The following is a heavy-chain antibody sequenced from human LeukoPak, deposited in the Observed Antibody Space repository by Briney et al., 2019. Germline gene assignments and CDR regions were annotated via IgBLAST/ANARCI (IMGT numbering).Heavy chain of an antibody. J-gene: IGHJ4*02. CDR2: IYTSWRT. CDR3: ARETSGWYGYYFDY. D-gene: IGHD6-19*01. V-gene: IGHV4-4*07. Sequence: PSETRSLTCTVSGGSISSYYWTRIRQPTGKGLEWIGHIYTSWRTNYHPPLSSRVTMSVDTSRTHYIQKMSSVTAADTAVYYCARETSGWYGYYFDYWGQGTLVTVSS. CDR1: GGSISSYY.